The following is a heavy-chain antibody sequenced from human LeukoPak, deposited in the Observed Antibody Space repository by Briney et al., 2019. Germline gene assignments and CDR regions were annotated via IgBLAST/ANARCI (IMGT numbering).Heavy chain of an antibody. V-gene: IGHV4-34*01. CDR1: GGSFSGYY. J-gene: IGHJ4*02. D-gene: IGHD5-12*01. CDR2: INHSGST. Sequence: SETLSLTCAVYGGSFSGYYWSWIRQPPGKGLEWVGEINHSGSTNYNPSLKSRVTISVDTSKNQFSLKLSSVTAADTAVYYCARGRPWLPQRGLVGSFDYWGQGTLVTVSS. CDR3: ARGRPWLPQRGLVGSFDY.